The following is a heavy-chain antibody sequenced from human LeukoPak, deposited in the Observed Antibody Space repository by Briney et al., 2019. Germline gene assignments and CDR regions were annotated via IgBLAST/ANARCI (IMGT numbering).Heavy chain of an antibody. Sequence: ASVKVSCKTSSYSFISFGISWVRQAPGQGLEWMGWIGGYEHNSRYVQRNLQDRITMATDTSTSTVYLELRSLRSDDTAVYYCARDLWNFDDCSGYYRDFDSWGQGTLVNVSS. J-gene: IGHJ5*01. CDR3: ARDLWNFDDCSGYYRDFDS. D-gene: IGHD3-22*01. CDR2: IGGYEHNS. V-gene: IGHV1-18*01. CDR1: SYSFISFG.